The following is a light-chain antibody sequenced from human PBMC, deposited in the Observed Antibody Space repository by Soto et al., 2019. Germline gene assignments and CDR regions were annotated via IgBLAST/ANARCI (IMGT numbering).Light chain of an antibody. V-gene: IGKV3-11*01. CDR3: QQRSEWPRT. Sequence: EIVLTQSPATLSLSPGERATLSCRASQSISSSLAWYQQKPGQAPRLLIYDASSRTTGFPARFSGSGSGTDFTLPIGRLEPEDFAVYYCQQRSEWPRTFGQGTKVEIK. CDR2: DAS. J-gene: IGKJ1*01. CDR1: QSISSS.